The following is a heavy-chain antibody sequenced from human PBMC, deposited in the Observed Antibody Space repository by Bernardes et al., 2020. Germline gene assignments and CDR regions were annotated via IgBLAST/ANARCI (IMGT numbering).Heavy chain of an antibody. CDR2: ISSSSTI. CDR3: ARVAIFGVDSFNWFDP. CDR1: GFTFSSYS. D-gene: IGHD3-3*01. V-gene: IGHV3-48*02. Sequence: GGSLRLSCAASGFTFSSYSMNWVRQAPGKGLEWVSYISSSSTIYYADSVKGRFTISRDNAKNSLYLQMNSLRDEDTAVYYCARVAIFGVDSFNWFDPWGQGTLVTVSS. J-gene: IGHJ5*02.